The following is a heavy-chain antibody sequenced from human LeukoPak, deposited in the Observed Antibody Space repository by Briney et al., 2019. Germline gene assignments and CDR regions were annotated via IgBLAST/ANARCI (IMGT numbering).Heavy chain of an antibody. CDR1: GASISSYY. D-gene: IGHD3-10*01. J-gene: IGHJ4*02. CDR2: ISYSGST. V-gene: IGHV4-59*08. CDR3: ARHPELYFFDY. Sequence: SETLSLTCTVSGASISSYYWSWIRQPPGKGLEWIGYISYSGSTNYNPSLKSQVTISADTSKNQVSLTLSSVTAADTAVYYCARHPELYFFDYWGQGTLVTVSS.